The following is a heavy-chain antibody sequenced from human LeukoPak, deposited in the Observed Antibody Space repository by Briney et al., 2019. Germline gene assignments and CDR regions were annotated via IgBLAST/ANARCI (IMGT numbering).Heavy chain of an antibody. CDR3: AKGSSGSRPYYFDY. CDR1: GFTFSSYA. Sequence: GGSLRLSCAASGFTFSSYAMSCVRQAPGGRLGWVSAITDSGGSTHYSDSVKCRFTISRDNSKNTLYLQMNTLRAEDTAIYYCAKGSSGSRPYYFDYWGQGTLVTVSS. V-gene: IGHV3-23*01. CDR2: ITDSGGST. D-gene: IGHD3-22*01. J-gene: IGHJ4*02.